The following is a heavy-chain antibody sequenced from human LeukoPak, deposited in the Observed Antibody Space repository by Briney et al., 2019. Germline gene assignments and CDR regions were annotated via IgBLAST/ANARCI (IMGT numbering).Heavy chain of an antibody. V-gene: IGHV4-31*03. J-gene: IGHJ6*02. CDR1: GGSISTGAYY. Sequence: SETLSLTCTVSGGSISTGAYYWGWIRQHPERGLEWLGHISYTGNTHYNPSLKSRMTMSLDTSENQFSLRVSSVTAADTAVYYCARDWAGSCGGGSCNSYGMDVWGQGTTVTVSS. D-gene: IGHD2-15*01. CDR2: ISYTGNT. CDR3: ARDWAGSCGGGSCNSYGMDV.